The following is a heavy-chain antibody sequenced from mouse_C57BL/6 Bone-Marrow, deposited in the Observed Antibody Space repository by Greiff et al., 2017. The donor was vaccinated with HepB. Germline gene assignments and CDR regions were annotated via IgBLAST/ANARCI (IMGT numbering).Heavy chain of an antibody. CDR3: ARFPNYYGSAWFAY. D-gene: IGHD1-1*01. CDR1: GYTFTSYG. J-gene: IGHJ3*01. CDR2: IYIGNGYT. V-gene: IGHV1-58*01. Sequence: SGAELVRPGSSVKMSCKTSGYTFTSYGINWVKQRPGQGLGWIGYIYIGNGYTEYNEKFKGKATLTSDTSSSTAYMQLSSLTSEDSAIYFCARFPNYYGSAWFAYWGQGTLVTVSA.